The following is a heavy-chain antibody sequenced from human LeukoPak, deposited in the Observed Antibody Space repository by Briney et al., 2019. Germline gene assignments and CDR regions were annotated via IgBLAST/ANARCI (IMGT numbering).Heavy chain of an antibody. J-gene: IGHJ5*02. Sequence: PSETLSLTCTVSGGSISSYYWSWIRQPPGKGLEWIGYIYYSGSTNYNPSLKSRVTISVDTSKNQFSLKLSSVTAADTAVYYCARDLRRGSSFDPWGQGTLVTVSS. CDR2: IYYSGST. D-gene: IGHD6-13*01. CDR1: GGSISSYY. V-gene: IGHV4-59*12. CDR3: ARDLRRGSSFDP.